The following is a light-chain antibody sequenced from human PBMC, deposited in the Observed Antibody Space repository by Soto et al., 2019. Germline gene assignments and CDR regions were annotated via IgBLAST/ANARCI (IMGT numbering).Light chain of an antibody. Sequence: EVVMTQSPDTLSVPPGERATLSCRASQSFSSNLAWFQQKPGQAPRLLIHGASTRATGIPARFSGSGSGTEFTLTISSLQSEDFAVYYCQQYNNWPRTFGQGTKVEIK. CDR1: QSFSSN. V-gene: IGKV3-15*01. CDR3: QQYNNWPRT. J-gene: IGKJ1*01. CDR2: GAS.